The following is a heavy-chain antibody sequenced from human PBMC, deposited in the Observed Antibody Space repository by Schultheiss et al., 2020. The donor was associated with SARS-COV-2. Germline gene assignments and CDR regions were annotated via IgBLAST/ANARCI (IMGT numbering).Heavy chain of an antibody. Sequence: GESLKISCAASGFTFSNAWMSWVRQAPGKGLEWVGRIKSKTDGGTTDYAAPVKGRFTISRDDSKNTLYLQMNSLKTEDTAVYYCTTAPYGDYDYWGQGTLVTVSS. CDR3: TTAPYGDYDY. V-gene: IGHV3-15*01. CDR1: GFTFSNAW. D-gene: IGHD4-17*01. J-gene: IGHJ4*02. CDR2: IKSKTDGGTT.